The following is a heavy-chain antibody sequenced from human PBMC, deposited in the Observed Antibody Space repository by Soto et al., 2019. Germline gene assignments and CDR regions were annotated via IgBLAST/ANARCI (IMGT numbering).Heavy chain of an antibody. J-gene: IGHJ4*02. CDR3: AKDMKGRKVVVITSYFDY. CDR2: ISGSGGST. Sequence: GGSLSLSCAASGFTFSSYAMSWVRPAPGKGLEWVSAISGSGGSTYYADSVKGRFTISRDNSKNTLYLQMNSLRAEDTAVYYCAKDMKGRKVVVITSYFDYWGQGTLVNVSS. CDR1: GFTFSSYA. V-gene: IGHV3-23*01. D-gene: IGHD3-22*01.